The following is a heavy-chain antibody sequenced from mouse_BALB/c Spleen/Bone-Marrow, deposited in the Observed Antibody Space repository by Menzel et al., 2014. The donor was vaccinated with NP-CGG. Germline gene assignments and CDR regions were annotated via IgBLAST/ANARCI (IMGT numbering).Heavy chain of an antibody. Sequence: DVHLVESGGGLIQPGGSLRLSCATSGFTFTDYYMTWVRQPPGKALEWLGFIRNKANGYTTEYSASVKGRFTISRDNSQSILYLQMNTLGAEDSATYYCARDMGGLLFDYWGQGTTLTVSS. J-gene: IGHJ2*01. CDR3: ARDMGGLLFDY. CDR1: GFTFTDYY. D-gene: IGHD2-3*01. V-gene: IGHV7-3*02. CDR2: IRNKANGYTT.